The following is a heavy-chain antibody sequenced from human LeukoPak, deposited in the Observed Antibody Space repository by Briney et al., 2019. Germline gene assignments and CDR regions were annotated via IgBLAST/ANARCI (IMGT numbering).Heavy chain of an antibody. CDR2: IRYDGSNI. CDR1: GFTFSSYG. Sequence: PGGSLRLSCAASGFTFSSYGMHWVRQAPGKGLEWVAFIRYDGSNIYYADSVKGRFTISRDDSKNTLYLQMNSLRAEDTAVYYCAKEAAYYYDSSGYVDYYYYMDVWGKGTTVTVSS. D-gene: IGHD3-22*01. CDR3: AKEAAYYYDSSGYVDYYYYMDV. J-gene: IGHJ6*03. V-gene: IGHV3-30*02.